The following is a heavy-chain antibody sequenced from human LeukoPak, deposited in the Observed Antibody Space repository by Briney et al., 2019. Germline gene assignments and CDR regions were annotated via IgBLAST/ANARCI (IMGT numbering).Heavy chain of an antibody. J-gene: IGHJ5*02. Sequence: SETLSLTCAVYGGSLSGYYWSWIRQPPGKGLEWIGEINHSGSTNYNPSLKSRVTISVDTSKNQFSLKLSSVTAADTAVYYCARGRVTRYNWFDPWGQGTLVTVSS. CDR1: GGSLSGYY. CDR3: ARGRVTRYNWFDP. D-gene: IGHD4-17*01. V-gene: IGHV4-34*01. CDR2: INHSGST.